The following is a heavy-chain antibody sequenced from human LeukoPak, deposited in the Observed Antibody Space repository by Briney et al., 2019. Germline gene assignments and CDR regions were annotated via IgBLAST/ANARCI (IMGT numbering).Heavy chain of an antibody. CDR1: GFTFSSYA. CDR3: ARGPDIVVIPIVDDSFDI. V-gene: IGHV3-21*01. CDR2: IGSNSKYI. J-gene: IGHJ3*02. Sequence: PGGSLRLSCAASGFTFSSYAMSWVRRAPGKGLEWVSSIGSNSKYIYYADSVKGRFTSSRDNAKNSLSLQMNSLRAEDTAVYYCARGPDIVVIPIVDDSFDIWDQGTVVTVSS. D-gene: IGHD2-2*01.